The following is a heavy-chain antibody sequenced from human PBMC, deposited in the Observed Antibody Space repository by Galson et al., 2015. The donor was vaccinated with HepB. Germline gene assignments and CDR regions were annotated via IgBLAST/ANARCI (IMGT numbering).Heavy chain of an antibody. CDR2: ISNSGDTT. CDR3: VRVAVGAALDY. D-gene: IGHD6-19*01. J-gene: IGHJ4*02. V-gene: IGHV3-64D*06. Sequence: LRLSCAASGFSFSGYAMHWVRQAPGKGLYYVSAISNSGDTTYYADSVKGRFTISRDNSKNTLYLQMSSLRLEDTGVFYCVRVAVGAALDYWGQGTLVTVSS. CDR1: GFSFSGYA.